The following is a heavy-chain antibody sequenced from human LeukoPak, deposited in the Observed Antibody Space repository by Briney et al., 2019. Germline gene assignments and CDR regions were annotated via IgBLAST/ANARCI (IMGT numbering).Heavy chain of an antibody. CDR2: SFHSGNT. V-gene: IGHV4-38-2*02. CDR1: GYSISSGYY. J-gene: IGHJ4*02. Sequence: PSETLSLTCTVSGYSISSGYYWGWIRQPPGKGLEWIGTSFHSGNTYYNPSLKSRVTMSVDTSKNQFSLRLSSVTAADTAVYYCARDGEYYDFWSGPLGYWGQGTLVTVSS. CDR3: ARDGEYYDFWSGPLGY. D-gene: IGHD3-3*01.